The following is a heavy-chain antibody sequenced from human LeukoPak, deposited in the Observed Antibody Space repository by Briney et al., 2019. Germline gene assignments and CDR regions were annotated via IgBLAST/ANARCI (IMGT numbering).Heavy chain of an antibody. D-gene: IGHD3-9*01. J-gene: IGHJ4*02. CDR3: ARAKRYFDWLSHFDY. CDR1: GGSISRYY. V-gene: IGHV4-59*01. Sequence: SETLSLTCTVSGGSISRYYWSWIRQPPGKGLEWVGAIYYSGSTNYNPSLKSRVTISVDTSKNQFSLKLSSVTAADTAVYYCARAKRYFDWLSHFDYWGQGTLVTVSS. CDR2: IYYSGST.